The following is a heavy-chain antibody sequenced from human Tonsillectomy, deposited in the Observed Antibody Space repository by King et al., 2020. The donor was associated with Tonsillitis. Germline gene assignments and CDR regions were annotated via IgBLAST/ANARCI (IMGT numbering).Heavy chain of an antibody. CDR1: GFTFSDYH. CDR2: ISSSGSSI. Sequence: VQLVESGGGLVKPGGSLRLSCAASGFTFSDYHMSWIRQAPGKGLEWVSYISSSGSSIYYADSVKGRFTISRDNAKKLLYLQMNSLRAEDTAVYYCARDALSSDYYYFLDFWGQGTLATVSS. J-gene: IGHJ4*02. D-gene: IGHD3-22*01. V-gene: IGHV3-11*01. CDR3: ARDALSSDYYYFLDF.